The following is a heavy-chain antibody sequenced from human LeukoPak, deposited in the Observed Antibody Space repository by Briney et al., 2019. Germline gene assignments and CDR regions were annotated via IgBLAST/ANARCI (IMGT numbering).Heavy chain of an antibody. Sequence: GGSLRLSCAASGFTFSNYNMNWVRQAPGKGLEWVSSISSSTYIYYADSVKGRFTISRDNAKNSLYLQMNSLRAEDTAVYYCARDGAAGGLGVPHTWGQGTLVTVSS. V-gene: IGHV3-21*01. CDR3: ARDGAAGGLGVPHT. D-gene: IGHD1-14*01. CDR2: ISSSTYI. J-gene: IGHJ5*02. CDR1: GFTFSNYN.